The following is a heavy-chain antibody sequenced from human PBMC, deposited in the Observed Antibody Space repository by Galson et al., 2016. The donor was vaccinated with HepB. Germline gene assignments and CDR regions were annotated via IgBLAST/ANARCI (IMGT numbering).Heavy chain of an antibody. CDR2: IYHSGST. CDR3: ARKFRGRGYYDYYYGMDV. D-gene: IGHD3-3*01. J-gene: IGHJ6*02. V-gene: IGHV4-4*02. CDR1: GGSISSSNW. Sequence: ETLSLTCAVSGGSISSSNWWSWVRQPPGKGLEWIGEIYHSGSTNYNPSLKSRVTISVDKSNNQFSLKLSSVTAADTAGYYCARKFRGRGYYDYYYGMDVWGQGTTVTVSS.